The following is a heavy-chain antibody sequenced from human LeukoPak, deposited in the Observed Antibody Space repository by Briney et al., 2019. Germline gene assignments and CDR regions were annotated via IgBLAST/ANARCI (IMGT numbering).Heavy chain of an antibody. J-gene: IGHJ4*02. D-gene: IGHD3-3*01. CDR3: ARAPMYYDFWSGSFSYFDS. CDR1: GFTFSSYS. CDR2: ISSSSSTI. Sequence: GGSLRLSCAASGFTFSSYSMNWVRHAPGKGLEWVSYISSSSSTIYIADSVKGRFTISRDNAKNSLYLQMNSLRAEDTAVYYCARAPMYYDFWSGSFSYFDSWGQGTLVTVSS. V-gene: IGHV3-48*01.